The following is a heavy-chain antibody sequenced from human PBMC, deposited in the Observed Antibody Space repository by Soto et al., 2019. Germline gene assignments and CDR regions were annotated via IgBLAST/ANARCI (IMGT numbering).Heavy chain of an antibody. CDR3: ARGPSGDKVHY. J-gene: IGHJ4*01. Sequence: SETLSLTCTVSGGSITSYYSCWSWIRQPPGEGLEWIGHIFDSGTTYTNPFLRSQVAISLDTSKNHFSLTLSSVTAADTAVYYCARGPSGDKVHYLGHGALVTVS. V-gene: IGHV4-30-4*01. CDR1: GGSITSYYSC. D-gene: IGHD7-27*01. CDR2: IFDSGTT.